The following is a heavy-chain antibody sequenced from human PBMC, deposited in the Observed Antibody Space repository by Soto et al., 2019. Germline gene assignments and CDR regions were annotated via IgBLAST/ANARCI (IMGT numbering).Heavy chain of an antibody. J-gene: IGHJ4*02. V-gene: IGHV3-9*02. CDR3: FKDISPGGLDN. CDR2: IYWNNDRI. Sequence: EVQLVESGGGLVQPGGSLRLSCVASGFTSIDYAMHWIRQAPGKGLEWVSGIYWNNDRIDYADSVKGRFTISRDNAKNSLYLQMNSLRAEDSALYYCFKDISPGGLDNWGQGTLVTVSS. D-gene: IGHD3-10*01. CDR1: GFTSIDYA.